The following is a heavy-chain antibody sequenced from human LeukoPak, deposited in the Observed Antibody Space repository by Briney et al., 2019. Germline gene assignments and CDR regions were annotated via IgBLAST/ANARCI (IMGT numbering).Heavy chain of an antibody. CDR2: ISSSSYI. V-gene: IGHV3-21*01. CDR3: ARDGHWDTATDY. D-gene: IGHD5-18*01. Sequence: GRSLRLSCAASGFTFSSYSMNWVRQAPGKGLEWVSSISSSSYIYYADSVKGRFTISRDNAKNSLYLQMNSLRAEDTAVYYCARDGHWDTATDYWGQGTLVTVSS. J-gene: IGHJ4*02. CDR1: GFTFSSYS.